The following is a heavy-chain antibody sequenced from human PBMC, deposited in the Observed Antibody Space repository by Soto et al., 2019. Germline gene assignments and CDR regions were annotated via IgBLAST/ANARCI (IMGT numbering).Heavy chain of an antibody. CDR3: ARDHPRYCSGGSCYRGGAFNI. J-gene: IGHJ3*02. Sequence: QVQLVESGGGVVQPGRSLRLSCAASGFTFSSYGMHWVRQAPGKGLEWVAVIWYDGSNKYYADSVKGRFTISRDNSKNTLYLQMNSLRAEDTAVYYCARDHPRYCSGGSCYRGGAFNIWGQGTMVTVSS. CDR1: GFTFSSYG. CDR2: IWYDGSNK. D-gene: IGHD2-15*01. V-gene: IGHV3-33*01.